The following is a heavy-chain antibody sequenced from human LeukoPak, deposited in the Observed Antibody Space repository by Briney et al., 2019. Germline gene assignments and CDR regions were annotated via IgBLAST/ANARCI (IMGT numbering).Heavy chain of an antibody. CDR1: GFTFRSHF. V-gene: IGHV3-74*03. D-gene: IGHD1-14*01. CDR2: INGDATIT. J-gene: IGHJ4*02. CDR3: TRDSAGLDY. Sequence: GGSLRLSCAASGFTFRSHFMHWVRQAPGKGLMWVSRINGDATITTYTDSVKGRFTISRDNARNTVYLQMNNLRGEDTGVYYCTRDSAGLDYWGQGARVTVSS.